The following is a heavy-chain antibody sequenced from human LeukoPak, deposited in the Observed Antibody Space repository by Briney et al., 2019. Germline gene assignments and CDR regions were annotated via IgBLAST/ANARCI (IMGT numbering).Heavy chain of an antibody. V-gene: IGHV1-2*02. D-gene: IGHD6-13*01. J-gene: IGHJ3*02. Sequence: ASVKVSCKTSGYSFTDYYMHWVRQAPGQGLEWMGWINPNSGGTNYAQKFQGRVTMTRDTSISTAYMELSRLRSDDTAVYYCARDIAAAGAFDIWGQGTMVTVSS. CDR2: INPNSGGT. CDR3: ARDIAAAGAFDI. CDR1: GYSFTDYY.